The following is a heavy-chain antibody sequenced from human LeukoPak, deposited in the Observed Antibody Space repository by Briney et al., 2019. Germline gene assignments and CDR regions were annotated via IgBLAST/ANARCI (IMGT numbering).Heavy chain of an antibody. Sequence: GGSLRLSCAASGFTFSSYWMNWARQAPGKGLEWVASINHNGNANYYVDSVKGRFTISRNNAKNSLYLQMSNLRAEDTAVYFCARGGGLDVWGQGATVTVSS. CDR3: ARGGGLDV. CDR2: INHNGNAN. V-gene: IGHV3-7*03. CDR1: GFTFSSYW. J-gene: IGHJ6*02. D-gene: IGHD3-16*01.